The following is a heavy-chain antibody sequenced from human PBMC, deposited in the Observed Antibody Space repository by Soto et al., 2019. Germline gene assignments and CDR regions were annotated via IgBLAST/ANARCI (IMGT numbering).Heavy chain of an antibody. J-gene: IGHJ4*02. CDR2: IIPIFGTA. D-gene: IGHD2-15*01. CDR1: GGTFSSYA. CDR3: ARSVDRYCSGGGCLYYFDY. Sequence: ASVKVSCKASGGTFSSYAISWVRQAPGQGLEWMGGIIPIFGTANYAQKFQGRVTITADKSTSTAYMELSSLRSEDTAVYYCARSVDRYCSGGGCLYYFDYWGQGTLVTVSS. V-gene: IGHV1-69*06.